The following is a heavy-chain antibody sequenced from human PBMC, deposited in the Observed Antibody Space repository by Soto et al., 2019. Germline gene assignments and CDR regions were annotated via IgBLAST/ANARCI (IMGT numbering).Heavy chain of an antibody. J-gene: IGHJ4*02. CDR3: AKDMKWGGMTTIHYFDS. CDR1: GFTFSRSA. CDR2: ISCSSSNT. Sequence: SLRLSCAASGFTFSRSAMSWVRQAPGKGLEWVSAISCSSSNTFYADSVRGRFTISRDNAKNTLYLQMNSLRPEDTALYYCAKDMKWGGMTTIHYFDSWGQGTLVTVSS. D-gene: IGHD4-17*01. V-gene: IGHV3-23*01.